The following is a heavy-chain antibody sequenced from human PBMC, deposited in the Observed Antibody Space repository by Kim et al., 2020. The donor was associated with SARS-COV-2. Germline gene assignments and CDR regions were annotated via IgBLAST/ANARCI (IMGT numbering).Heavy chain of an antibody. Sequence: GGSLRLSCAASGFTFDDYAMHWVRQAPGKGLEWVSGISWNSGSIGYADSVKGRFTISRDNAKNSLYLQMNSLRAEDTALYYRAKGGGAGTTIYYGMDVWGQGTTVTVSS. CDR1: GFTFDDYA. V-gene: IGHV3-9*01. J-gene: IGHJ6*02. D-gene: IGHD1-7*01. CDR2: ISWNSGSI. CDR3: AKGGGAGTTIYYGMDV.